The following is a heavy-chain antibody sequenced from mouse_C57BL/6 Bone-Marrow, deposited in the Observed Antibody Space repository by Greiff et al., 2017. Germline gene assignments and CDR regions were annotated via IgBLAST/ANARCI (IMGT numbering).Heavy chain of an antibody. CDR2: FYPGSGSI. V-gene: IGHV1-62-2*01. CDR1: GYIFTEYT. J-gene: IGHJ2*01. CDR3: ARHERYYDYEGYFDY. D-gene: IGHD2-4*01. Sequence: QVQLKQSGAELVKPGASVKLSCKASGYIFTEYTIHWVKQRSGQGLEWIGWFYPGSGSIKYNERFKDKATLPADKSSNTVYMELSRLTTEDAAVYCCARHERYYDYEGYFDYWGQGTTLTVSS.